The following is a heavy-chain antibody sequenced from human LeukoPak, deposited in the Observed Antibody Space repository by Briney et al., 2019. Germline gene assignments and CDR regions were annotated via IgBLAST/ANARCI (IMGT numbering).Heavy chain of an antibody. V-gene: IGHV4-34*01. J-gene: IGHJ4*02. CDR1: GESLNSHY. Sequence: SETLSLTCAIYGESLNSHYWTWIRQAPGKGLEWIGEINRSGDAKYNPSLKSRVIISVDTAKNQFSLRLTSVTAADTAVYYCARVKGGRMTIFRVVPFHFDYWGQGTLVTVSS. CDR2: INRSGDA. D-gene: IGHD3-3*01. CDR3: ARVKGGRMTIFRVVPFHFDY.